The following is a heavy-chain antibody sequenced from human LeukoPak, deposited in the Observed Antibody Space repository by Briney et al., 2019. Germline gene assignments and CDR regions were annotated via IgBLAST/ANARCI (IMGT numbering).Heavy chain of an antibody. CDR3: ARDASIAVAGSGFDP. V-gene: IGHV4-39*07. Sequence: SETLSLTCTVSGGSISSSSYYWGWIRQPPGKGLEWIGSIYYSGSTYYNPSLKSRVTISVDTSKNQLSLKLSSVTAADTAVYYCARDASIAVAGSGFDPWGQGTLVTVSS. D-gene: IGHD6-19*01. J-gene: IGHJ5*02. CDR1: GGSISSSSYY. CDR2: IYYSGST.